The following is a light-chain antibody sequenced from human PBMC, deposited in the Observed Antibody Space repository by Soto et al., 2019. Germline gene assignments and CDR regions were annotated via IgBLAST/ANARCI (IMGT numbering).Light chain of an antibody. CDR1: QSISSY. V-gene: IGKV1-39*01. Sequence: DLPTTQSPSFQSASLCDRVTITFRASQSISSYLNWYQQTPGKAPKLLIYDASSLQSGVPSRFSGSGSGTDFTLTISNLQPEDFATYYCQHSDSTPTFGQGTKVDIK. J-gene: IGKJ2*01. CDR3: QHSDSTPT. CDR2: DAS.